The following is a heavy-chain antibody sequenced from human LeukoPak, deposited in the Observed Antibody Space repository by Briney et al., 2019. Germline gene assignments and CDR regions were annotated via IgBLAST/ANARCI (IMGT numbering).Heavy chain of an antibody. CDR3: ARESAGYDFWSGYYTAYYYYGMDV. J-gene: IGHJ6*02. V-gene: IGHV3-21*01. CDR2: ISSSSSYI. CDR1: GFTFSSYS. Sequence: GGSLRLSCAASGFTFSSYSMNWVRQAPGKGLEWVSSISSSSSYIYYADSVKGRFTISRDNAKNSLYLQMNSLRAEDTAVYYCARESAGYDFWSGYYTAYYYYGMDVWGQGTTVTVSS. D-gene: IGHD3-3*01.